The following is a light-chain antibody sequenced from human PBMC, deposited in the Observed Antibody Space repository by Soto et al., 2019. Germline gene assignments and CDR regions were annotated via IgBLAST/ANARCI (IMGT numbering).Light chain of an antibody. CDR3: QQYNNWPRT. CDR1: QSVSSSY. CDR2: GAS. J-gene: IGKJ1*01. V-gene: IGKV3-15*01. Sequence: EIVFTQSPGPLSLSPGERATLSCKCSQSVSSSYLAWYQQKPGQAPRLLIYGASTRATGIPARFSGSGSGTEFTLTINSLQSEDFAVYYCQQYNNWPRTLGQGTKVDIK.